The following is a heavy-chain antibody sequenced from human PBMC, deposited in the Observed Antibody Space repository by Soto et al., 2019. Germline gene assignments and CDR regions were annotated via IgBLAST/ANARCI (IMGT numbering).Heavy chain of an antibody. CDR3: ARSASGDKYSWLDP. J-gene: IGHJ5*02. V-gene: IGHV4-59*01. D-gene: IGHD4-4*01. CDR1: GGSIRSYY. Sequence: SETLSLTCTVSGGSIRSYYWSWIRQPPGKGLEWIGFIHYSGSTSYNPSLRSRVTISVDTSKDQFSLKLTSVTAADTAVYYCARSASGDKYSWLDPWGQGVLVTVSS. CDR2: IHYSGST.